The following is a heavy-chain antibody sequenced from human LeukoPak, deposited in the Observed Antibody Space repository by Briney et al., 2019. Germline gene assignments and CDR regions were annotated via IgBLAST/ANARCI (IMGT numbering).Heavy chain of an antibody. J-gene: IGHJ5*02. CDR2: MYSGGNT. CDR3: ARDAPQVPAAGVLAS. V-gene: IGHV3-53*01. Sequence: PGGSLRLSCAASGFTVSGNYMSWVRQAPGKGLEWVSVMYSGGNTYYANSVKGRFTFSRDTSKNTLYLQMSGLRTPDTALYYCARDAPQVPAAGVLASWGPGKLVTVSS. CDR1: GFTVSGNY. D-gene: IGHD6-13*01.